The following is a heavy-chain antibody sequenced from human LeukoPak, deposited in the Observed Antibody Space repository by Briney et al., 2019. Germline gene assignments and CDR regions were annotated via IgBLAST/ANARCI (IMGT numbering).Heavy chain of an antibody. Sequence: GTSLRLSCEASGFTFSHFGMHWVCQAPGKGLEWVAVIWSDATNQYYADSVKGRFTISRDNFKRTVSLEMNSLRAEDTAVYYRAKDAQRGFDYSNSLEHWGQGSLVIVSS. J-gene: IGHJ5*02. CDR2: IWSDATNQ. V-gene: IGHV3-33*06. D-gene: IGHD4-11*01. CDR1: GFTFSHFG. CDR3: AKDAQRGFDYSNSLEH.